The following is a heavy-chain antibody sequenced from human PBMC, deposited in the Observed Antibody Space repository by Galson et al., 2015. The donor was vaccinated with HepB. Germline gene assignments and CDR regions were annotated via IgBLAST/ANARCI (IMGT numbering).Heavy chain of an antibody. CDR2: IWFDGSHR. CDR1: GFTFINYA. CDR3: ARDVGSNGGPSPDDGFDF. J-gene: IGHJ3*01. Sequence: SLRLSCAASGFTFINYAMHWVRQAPGKGLEWVAVIWFDGSHRYYADSVKGRFTISRDTYKNMLYLQMDSLRDEDTAVYYCARDVGSNGGPSPDDGFDFWGQGTMVTVSS. D-gene: IGHD3-16*01. V-gene: IGHV3-33*08.